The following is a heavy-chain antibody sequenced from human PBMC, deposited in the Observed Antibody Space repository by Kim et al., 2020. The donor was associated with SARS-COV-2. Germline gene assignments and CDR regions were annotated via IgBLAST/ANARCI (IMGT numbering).Heavy chain of an antibody. CDR3: AKDLAAAGTDPGDYYGMDV. V-gene: IGHV3-23*01. D-gene: IGHD6-13*01. Sequence: GRFTISRDNSKNPLYLQMNSLRAEDTAVYYCAKDLAAAGTDPGDYYGMDVWGQGTTVTVSS. J-gene: IGHJ6*02.